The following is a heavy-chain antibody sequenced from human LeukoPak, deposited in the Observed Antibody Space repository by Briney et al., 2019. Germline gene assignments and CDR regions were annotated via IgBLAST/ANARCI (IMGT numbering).Heavy chain of an antibody. V-gene: IGHV4-61*02. Sequence: SETLSLTCTVSGGSISSGSYYWSWIRQPAGKGLKWIVRINTSGSTNYNPSLKSRVTISVDTSKNQFSLKLGSVTAAATAVYYCARDIVVVVAATPNSGSYYGGAFDIWGQGTMVTVSS. D-gene: IGHD2-15*01. CDR3: ARDIVVVVAATPNSGSYYGGAFDI. CDR1: GGSISSGSYY. J-gene: IGHJ3*02. CDR2: INTSGST.